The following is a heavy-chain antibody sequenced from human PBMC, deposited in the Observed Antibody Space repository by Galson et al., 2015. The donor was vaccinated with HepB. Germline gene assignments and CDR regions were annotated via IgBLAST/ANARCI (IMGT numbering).Heavy chain of an antibody. CDR1: GDSVSSNSAA. CDR2: TYYRSKWYN. D-gene: IGHD6-19*01. CDR3: ARGYSSGWYGPPFDY. Sequence: AISGDSVSSNSAAWNWIRQSPSRGLEWLGRTYYRSKWYNDYAVSVKSRITINPDTYKNQFSLQLNSVTPEDTAVYYCARGYSSGWYGPPFDYWGQGTLVTVSS. J-gene: IGHJ4*02. V-gene: IGHV6-1*01.